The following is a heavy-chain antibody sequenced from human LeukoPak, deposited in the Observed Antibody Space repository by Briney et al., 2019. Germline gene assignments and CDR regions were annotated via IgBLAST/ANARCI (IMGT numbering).Heavy chain of an antibody. Sequence: SETLSLTCAVSGASLSSYYWSWIRQPPGKGLEWIGYIYYSGTTNYNPSLKSRVTISVDTSKNQFSLKLSAVTAADTAVYYCALHQRGANWFDPWGQGTLVTVSS. J-gene: IGHJ5*02. CDR3: ALHQRGANWFDP. V-gene: IGHV4-59*08. D-gene: IGHD1-26*01. CDR2: IYYSGTT. CDR1: GASLSSYY.